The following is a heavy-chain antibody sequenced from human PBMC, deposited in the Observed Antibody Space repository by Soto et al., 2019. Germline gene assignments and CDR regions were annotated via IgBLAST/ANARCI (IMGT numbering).Heavy chain of an antibody. V-gene: IGHV3-30*03. CDR3: ARQSYSSYYFDY. J-gene: IGHJ4*02. CDR1: GFSFSTYG. Sequence: GGSLRLSCAASGFSFSTYGMHWVRQAPGKGLEWVAFISNDGSNKYYADSVKGRFTISRDNSKNTLYLQMGSLRAEDMAVYYCARQSYSSYYFDYWGQGTLVTVSS. D-gene: IGHD6-13*01. CDR2: ISNDGSNK.